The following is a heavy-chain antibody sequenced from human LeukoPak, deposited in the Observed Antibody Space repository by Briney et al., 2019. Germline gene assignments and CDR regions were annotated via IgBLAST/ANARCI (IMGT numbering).Heavy chain of an antibody. Sequence: GGSLRLSCAASGFTVSSNYMSWVRQAPGKGLEWVSIINSGGSTYYADSVKGRFTISRDKSKNTLYFQMNSVRADDTAVYYCARVVRYDYGPGARAYWFDPWGQGTLVTVSS. CDR3: ARVVRYDYGPGARAYWFDP. J-gene: IGHJ5*02. CDR1: GFTVSSNY. D-gene: IGHD3-10*01. V-gene: IGHV3-53*01. CDR2: INSGGST.